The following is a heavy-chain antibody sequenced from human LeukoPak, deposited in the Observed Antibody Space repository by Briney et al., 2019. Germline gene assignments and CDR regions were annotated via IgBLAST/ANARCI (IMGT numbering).Heavy chain of an antibody. V-gene: IGHV1-18*01. J-gene: IGHJ4*02. CDR1: GYTFTSYG. Sequence: ASVKVSCKASGYTFTSYGISWVRQAPGQGLEWMGWISAYNGNTNYAQKLQGRVTMTTDTSTSTAYMELRSLRSDDTAVYYCADLSKDGSGWYMVNYWGQGTLVTVSS. CDR2: ISAYNGNT. CDR3: ADLSKDGSGWYMVNY. D-gene: IGHD6-19*01.